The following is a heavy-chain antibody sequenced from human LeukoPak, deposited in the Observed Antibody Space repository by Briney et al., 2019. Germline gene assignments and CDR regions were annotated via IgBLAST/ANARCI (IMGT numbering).Heavy chain of an antibody. D-gene: IGHD6-19*01. CDR1: GFTFSSYS. CDR2: ISRAGDYS. V-gene: IGHV3-21*01. J-gene: IGHJ4*02. Sequence: GGSLRLSCAASGFTFSSYSMNWARQAPGKGLEWVSSISRAGDYSYSEDSVKGRFTISRDNAKDSLYLQLNSLRAEDTAIYYCARDLMAVAGTGFDYWGQGALVTVSS. CDR3: ARDLMAVAGTGFDY.